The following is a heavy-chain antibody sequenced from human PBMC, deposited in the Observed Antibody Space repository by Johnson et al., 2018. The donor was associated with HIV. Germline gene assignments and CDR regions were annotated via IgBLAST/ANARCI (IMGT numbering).Heavy chain of an antibody. V-gene: IGHV3-30*03. D-gene: IGHD2-21*02. Sequence: QVQLVESGGGVVQPGRSLRLSCAASGFTFSSYGMHWVRQAPGKGLEWVAVISYDGSNKYYADSVKGRFTISRDNAKNSLYLQINSLRAEDTAVYYCARGGGDKSPWRAFDVWGQGTMVTVSS. CDR2: ISYDGSNK. CDR1: GFTFSSYG. J-gene: IGHJ3*01. CDR3: ARGGGDKSPWRAFDV.